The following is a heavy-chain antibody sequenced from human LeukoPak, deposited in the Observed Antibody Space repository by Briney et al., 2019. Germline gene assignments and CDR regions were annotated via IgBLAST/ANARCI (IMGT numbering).Heavy chain of an antibody. Sequence: GGSLRLSCAASGFTFSSYWMSWVRQAPGKGLEWVANKKEDGSEKYYVDSVKGRFTISRDNAKSSLYLQMNSLRAEDTAVYYCAKVRGGGSKDWGQGTLVTVSS. V-gene: IGHV3-7*01. CDR2: KKEDGSEK. D-gene: IGHD2-2*01. J-gene: IGHJ4*02. CDR1: GFTFSSYW. CDR3: AKVRGGGSKD.